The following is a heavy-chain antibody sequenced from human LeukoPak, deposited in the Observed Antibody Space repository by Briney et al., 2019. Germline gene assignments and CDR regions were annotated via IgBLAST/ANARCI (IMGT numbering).Heavy chain of an antibody. D-gene: IGHD6-19*01. CDR3: ASLQYSSGWPFDY. CDR1: GGSISSSSYY. Sequence: PSETLSLTCTVSGGSISSSSYYWGWIRQPPGKGLEWIGSIYYSGSTYYNPSLKSRVTISVDTSKNQFSLKLSSVTAADTAVYYCASLQYSSGWPFDYWGQGTLVIVSS. V-gene: IGHV4-39*01. J-gene: IGHJ4*02. CDR2: IYYSGST.